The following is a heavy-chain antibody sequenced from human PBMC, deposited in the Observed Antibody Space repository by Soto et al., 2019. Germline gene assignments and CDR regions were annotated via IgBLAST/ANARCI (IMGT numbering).Heavy chain of an antibody. V-gene: IGHV1-3*01. Sequence: QVQLVQSGGEVKKPGASVEISCKASGYTFSSYVIHWVRQAPGQRPEWMGWVNAGNGDTRYSQRFQGRVTITRDTFATTGYMDLSSLTSADTAVYYCARASSHHDGFDIWGQGTKVTVSS. CDR3: ARASSHHDGFDI. J-gene: IGHJ3*02. CDR2: VNAGNGDT. CDR1: GYTFSSYV.